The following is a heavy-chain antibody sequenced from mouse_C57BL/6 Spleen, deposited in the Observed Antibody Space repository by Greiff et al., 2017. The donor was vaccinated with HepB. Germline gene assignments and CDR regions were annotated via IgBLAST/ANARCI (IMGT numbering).Heavy chain of an antibody. Sequence: VQLMESGPELVKPGASVKISCKASGYSFTDYNMHWVKQSNGKSLEWIGVINPNYGTTSYNQKLKGKATLTVDESSSTAYMQLNSLTSEDSAVYCGARDYVGSSFAYWGQGTLVTVSA. CDR3: ARDYVGSSFAY. CDR1: GYSFTDYN. CDR2: INPNYGTT. V-gene: IGHV1-39*01. J-gene: IGHJ3*01. D-gene: IGHD1-1*01.